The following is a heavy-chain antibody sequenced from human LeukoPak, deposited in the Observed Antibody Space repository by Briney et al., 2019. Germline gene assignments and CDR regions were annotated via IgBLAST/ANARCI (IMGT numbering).Heavy chain of an antibody. CDR1: GFTFSSYW. D-gene: IGHD5-12*01. J-gene: IGHJ6*03. CDR3: AKGSGYDIYYYHIDV. V-gene: IGHV3-74*01. CDR2: INSDGSST. Sequence: PGGSLRLSCAASGFTFSSYWMHWVRQAPGKGLVWVSRINSDGSSTSYADSVKGRFTISRDNAKNTLYLQMNSLRAEDMALYYCAKGSGYDIYYYHIDVWGKGTTVTVSS.